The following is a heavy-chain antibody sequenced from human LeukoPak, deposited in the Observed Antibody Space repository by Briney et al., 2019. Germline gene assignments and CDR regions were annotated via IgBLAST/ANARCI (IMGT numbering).Heavy chain of an antibody. CDR3: ARGGGSGSTPYYFDY. CDR2: IYTSGST. D-gene: IGHD3-10*01. Sequence: SETLSLTCTVSGGSISSYYWSWIRRPAGKGLEWIGRIYTSGSTNYNPSLKSRVTMSVDTSKNQFSLKLSSVTAADTAVYYCARGGGSGSTPYYFDYWGQGTLVTVSS. V-gene: IGHV4-4*07. J-gene: IGHJ4*02. CDR1: GGSISSYY.